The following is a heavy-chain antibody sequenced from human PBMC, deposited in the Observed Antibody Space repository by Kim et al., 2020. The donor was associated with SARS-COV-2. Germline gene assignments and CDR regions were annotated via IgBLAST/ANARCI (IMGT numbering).Heavy chain of an antibody. CDR1: GFTFSDYY. CDR3: ARADTGIGHVFDYVWGSYRPRFGMDV. J-gene: IGHJ6*02. CDR2: ISSSGSTI. D-gene: IGHD3-16*02. Sequence: GGSLRLSCAASGFTFSDYYMSWIRQAPGKGLEWVSYISSSGSTIYYADSVKGRFTISRDNAKNSLYLQMNSLRAEDTAVYYCARADTGIGHVFDYVWGSYRPRFGMDVWGQGTTVTVSS. V-gene: IGHV3-11*01.